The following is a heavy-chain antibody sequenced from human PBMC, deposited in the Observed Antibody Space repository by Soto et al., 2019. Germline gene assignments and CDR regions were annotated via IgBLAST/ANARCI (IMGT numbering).Heavy chain of an antibody. V-gene: IGHV3-30-3*01. CDR3: ARVGLSNRWTEGFAV. Sequence: QVQLVESGGGVVQPGRSLRLSCAASGFTFSGYAMHWVLQAPGKGLEWVAFISHDGSNRPNAESVKGRFTISRDNSKNTLYRQMNSLRPEDTAVYYCARVGLSNRWTEGFAVWGHGTTVTVSS. D-gene: IGHD2-15*01. CDR2: ISHDGSNR. J-gene: IGHJ6*02. CDR1: GFTFSGYA.